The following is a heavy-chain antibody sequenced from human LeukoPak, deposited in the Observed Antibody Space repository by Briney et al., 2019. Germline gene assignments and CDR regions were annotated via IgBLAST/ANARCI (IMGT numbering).Heavy chain of an antibody. Sequence: SVKVSCKASGGTFSSYAISWVRQAPGQGLEWMGRIIPIFGTANYAQKFQGRVTITTDESTSTAYMELSSLRSEDTAVYYCARGPLTVTAYYYYYMDVWGKGTTVTVS. CDR1: GGTFSSYA. V-gene: IGHV1-69*05. CDR2: IIPIFGTA. D-gene: IGHD4-11*01. CDR3: ARGPLTVTAYYYYYMDV. J-gene: IGHJ6*03.